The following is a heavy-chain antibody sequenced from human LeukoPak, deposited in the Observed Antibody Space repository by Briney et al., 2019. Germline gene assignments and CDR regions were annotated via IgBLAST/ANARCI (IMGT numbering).Heavy chain of an antibody. Sequence: PGGPLRLSCAASGFTFSSYWMSWVRQAPGKGLEWVANIKQDGSEKYYVDSVKGRFTISRDNAKNSLFLQMNSLRAEDTAIYYCATINFRPYWGQGTLVTVSS. D-gene: IGHD1-1*01. CDR1: GFTFSSYW. J-gene: IGHJ4*02. CDR2: IKQDGSEK. CDR3: ATINFRPY. V-gene: IGHV3-7*03.